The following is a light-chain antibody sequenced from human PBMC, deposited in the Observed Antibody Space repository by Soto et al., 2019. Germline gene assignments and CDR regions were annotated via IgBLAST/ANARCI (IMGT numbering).Light chain of an antibody. CDR1: NSDVGSSDL. CDR2: YVS. V-gene: IGLV2-23*02. CDR3: CSSFVSGTTSWV. Sequence: QSVLTQPASVSGSPGQSITISCTGTNSDVGSSDLVSWYQHHSGRAPKVIIYYVSERPSGVSHRFSGSKSGNAASLTISGLQAGDDAYYYCCSSFVSGTTSWVFGGGTKLTVL. J-gene: IGLJ3*02.